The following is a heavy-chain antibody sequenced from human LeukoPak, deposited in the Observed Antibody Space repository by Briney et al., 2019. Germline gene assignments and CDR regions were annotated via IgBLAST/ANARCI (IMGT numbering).Heavy chain of an antibody. CDR3: ARDQRVGATAYAFDI. CDR1: GGTFSIYA. J-gene: IGHJ3*02. CDR2: IIPIFGTA. Sequence: GASVKVSCKASGGTFSIYAISWVRQAPGQGLEWMGGIIPIFGTANYAQKFQGRVTITADESTSTAYMELSSLRSEDTAVYYCARDQRVGATAYAFDIWGQGTMVTVSS. D-gene: IGHD1-26*01. V-gene: IGHV1-69*01.